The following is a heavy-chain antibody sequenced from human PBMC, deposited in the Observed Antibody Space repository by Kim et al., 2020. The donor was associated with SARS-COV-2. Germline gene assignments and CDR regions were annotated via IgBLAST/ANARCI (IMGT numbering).Heavy chain of an antibody. V-gene: IGHV3-30*04. CDR3: AREWGYQPRKLPYYYYGMDV. CDR1: GFTFSSYA. D-gene: IGHD2-2*01. J-gene: IGHJ6*02. Sequence: GGSLRLSCAASGFTFSSYAMHWVRQAPGKGLEWVAVISYDGSNKYYADSVKGRFTISRDNSKNTLYLQMNSLRAEDTAVYYCAREWGYQPRKLPYYYYGMDVWGQGTTVTVSS. CDR2: ISYDGSNK.